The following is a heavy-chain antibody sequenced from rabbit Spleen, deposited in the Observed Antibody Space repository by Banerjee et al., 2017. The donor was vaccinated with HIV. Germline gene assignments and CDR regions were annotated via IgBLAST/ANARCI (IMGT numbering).Heavy chain of an antibody. CDR1: GFSFGDRAA. J-gene: IGHJ4*01. CDR3: ARDLVGVIGWNFYL. Sequence: QEQLVESGGGLVQPTGSLTLTCKASGFSFGDRAAMCWVRQAPGKGLEWIACINAATGKPVYATWAKGRFTISRTSSTTVTLRMTSLTAADRAAYFCARDLVGVIGWNFYLWGPGTLVTVS. D-gene: IGHD1-1*01. V-gene: IGHV1S45*01. CDR2: INAATGKP.